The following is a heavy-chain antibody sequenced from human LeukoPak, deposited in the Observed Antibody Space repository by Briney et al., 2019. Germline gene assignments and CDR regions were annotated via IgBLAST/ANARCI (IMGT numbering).Heavy chain of an antibody. CDR2: IYSGGST. CDR3: AKGTHYDSSGYGNYFDY. CDR1: GFTVSSNY. J-gene: IGHJ4*02. Sequence: GGSLRLSCAASGFTVSSNYMSWVRQAPGKGLEWVSVIYSGGSTYYADSVKGRFTISRDNSKNTLYLQMNSLRAEDTAVYYCAKGTHYDSSGYGNYFDYWGQGTLVTVSS. D-gene: IGHD3-22*01. V-gene: IGHV3-53*01.